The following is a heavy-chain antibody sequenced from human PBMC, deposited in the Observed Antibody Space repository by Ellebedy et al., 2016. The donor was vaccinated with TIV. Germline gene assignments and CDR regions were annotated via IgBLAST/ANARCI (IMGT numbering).Heavy chain of an antibody. CDR2: ISAYNGNT. D-gene: IGHD2-21*02. Sequence: AASVKVSCKASGYTFTSYGISWVRQAPGQGLEWMGWISAYNGNTNYAQKLQGRVTMTTDTPTSTAYMELRSLRSDDTAVYYCARDGACGGDCYGDNYWGQGSLVTVSS. CDR1: GYTFTSYG. J-gene: IGHJ4*02. V-gene: IGHV1-18*04. CDR3: ARDGACGGDCYGDNY.